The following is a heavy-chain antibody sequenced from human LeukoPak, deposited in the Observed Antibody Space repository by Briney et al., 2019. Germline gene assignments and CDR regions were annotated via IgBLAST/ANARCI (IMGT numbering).Heavy chain of an antibody. D-gene: IGHD5-18*01. Sequence: GESLKISCKGSGYSFTSYWIGWVRQMPGKGPEWMGIIYPGDSDTRYSPSFQGQVTISADKSISTAYLQWGSLKASDTAMYYCARPVDTAMVTAFDIWGQGTMVTVSS. CDR3: ARPVDTAMVTAFDI. CDR1: GYSFTSYW. J-gene: IGHJ3*02. V-gene: IGHV5-51*01. CDR2: IYPGDSDT.